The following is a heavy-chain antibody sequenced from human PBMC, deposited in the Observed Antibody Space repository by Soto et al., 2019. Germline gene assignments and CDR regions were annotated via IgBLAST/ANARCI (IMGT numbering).Heavy chain of an antibody. D-gene: IGHD3-16*01. CDR2: FDPEDGET. J-gene: IGHJ5*02. V-gene: IGHV1-24*01. Sequence: GASVKVYCKVSGYTLTELSMHWVRQAPGKGLEWMGGFDPEDGETNYAQKFQGRVTMTEDMSTDTAYMELSSLRSEDTAVYYCAADLAPTVSYNSLDPWGQGTLVTVSS. CDR1: GYTLTELS. CDR3: AADLAPTVSYNSLDP.